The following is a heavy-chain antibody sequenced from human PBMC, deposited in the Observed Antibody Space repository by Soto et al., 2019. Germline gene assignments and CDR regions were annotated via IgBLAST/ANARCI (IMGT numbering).Heavy chain of an antibody. CDR3: ARDDYYDSSWFDT. CDR2: IYYSGST. J-gene: IGHJ5*02. CDR1: GGSISSGGYY. Sequence: SETLSLTCTVSGGSISSGGYYWSWIRQHPGKGLEWIGYIYYSGSTYYNPSLKSRVTISVDTSKNQFSLKLSSVTAADTAVYYCARDDYYDSSWFDTWGQGTLVTVSS. D-gene: IGHD3-22*01. V-gene: IGHV4-31*03.